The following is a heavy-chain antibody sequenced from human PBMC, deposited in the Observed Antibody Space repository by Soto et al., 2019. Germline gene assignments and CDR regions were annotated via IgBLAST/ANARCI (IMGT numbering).Heavy chain of an antibody. J-gene: IGHJ6*02. CDR2: IVVGSGNT. V-gene: IGHV1-58*01. CDR3: AAGRYYYDSSGYYQDGMDV. Sequence: GASVKVSCKASGFTFTSSAVQWVRQARRQRLEWIGWIVVGSGNTNYAQKFQERVTITRDMSTSTAYMELSSLRSEDTAVYYCAAGRYYYDSSGYYQDGMDVWGQGTTVTVSS. D-gene: IGHD3-22*01. CDR1: GFTFTSSA.